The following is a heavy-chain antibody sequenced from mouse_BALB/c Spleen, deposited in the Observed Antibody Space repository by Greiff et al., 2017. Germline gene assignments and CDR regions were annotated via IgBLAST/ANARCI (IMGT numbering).Heavy chain of an antibody. CDR2: INSNGGST. J-gene: IGHJ4*01. CDR3: ARHPASAPCAMDD. CDR1: GFTFSSYY. V-gene: IGHV5-6-2*01. Sequence: EVKLLESGGGLVKPGGSLKLSCAASGFTFSSYYMSWVRQTPEKRLELVAAINSNGGSTYYPDTVKGRFTISRDNAKNTLYLQMSSLKSEDTALYYCARHPASAPCAMDDWGQGTSVTVSS.